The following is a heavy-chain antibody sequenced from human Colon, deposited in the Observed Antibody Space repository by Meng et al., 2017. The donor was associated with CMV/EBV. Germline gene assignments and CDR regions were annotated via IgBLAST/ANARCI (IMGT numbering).Heavy chain of an antibody. Sequence: GGSLRLSCAASGFSFTSHTVNWVRQAPGKGLEWVSAISGDSHNIYYAASVRARFTTSRDNAQSSLYLQMNSLRAEDTAVYHCTSCGGNCSYHNYYAMDFWGQGTTVTVSS. CDR3: TSCGGNCSYHNYYAMDF. V-gene: IGHV3-21*01. CDR1: GFSFTSHT. J-gene: IGHJ6*02. D-gene: IGHD2-21*01. CDR2: ISGDSHNI.